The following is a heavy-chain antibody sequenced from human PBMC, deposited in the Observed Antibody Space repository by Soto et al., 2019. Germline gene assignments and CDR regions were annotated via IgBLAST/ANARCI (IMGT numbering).Heavy chain of an antibody. J-gene: IGHJ6*02. CDR2: FDPEDGET. CDR3: ATEGRPSSGSYFYYYYGMHV. Sequence: QVQLVQSGAEVKKPGASVKVSCKVSGYTLTELSMHWVRQAPGKGLEWMGGFDPEDGETIYAQKFQGRVTMTEDTXXATDYMELSSLRSEDTAVYYCATEGRPSSGSYFYYYYGMHVWGQGTTVTVSS. D-gene: IGHD1-26*01. V-gene: IGHV1-24*01. CDR1: GYTLTELS.